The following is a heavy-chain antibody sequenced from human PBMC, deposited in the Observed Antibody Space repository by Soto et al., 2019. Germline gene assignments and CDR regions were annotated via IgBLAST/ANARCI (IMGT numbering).Heavy chain of an antibody. D-gene: IGHD3-22*01. CDR1: GFTFSTYE. CDR2: ISWDGGST. CDR3: AKAVSSGYYYIDYFDY. V-gene: IGHV3-43*01. Sequence: EVQLVESGGGLVQPGGSLRLSCAASGFTFSTYEIHWVRQAPVKGLEWVSLISWDGGSTYYADSVKGRFTISRDNSKNSLYLQMNSLRTEDTALYYCAKAVSSGYYYIDYFDYWGQGTLVTVSS. J-gene: IGHJ4*02.